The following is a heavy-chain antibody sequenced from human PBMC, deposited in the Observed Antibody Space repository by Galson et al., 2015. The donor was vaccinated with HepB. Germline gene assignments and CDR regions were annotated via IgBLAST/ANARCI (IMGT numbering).Heavy chain of an antibody. Sequence: SLRLSCAASGFTFRRYAMSWVRQAPGKGLEWVSVISGSGNITYYADSVKGRFTISRDNSNTMLYLEMNSLRAGDTAVYYCAKWIGVWHDAFDIWGQGTMVTVSS. CDR1: GFTFRRYA. CDR3: AKWIGVWHDAFDI. CDR2: ISGSGNIT. J-gene: IGHJ3*02. D-gene: IGHD5-12*01. V-gene: IGHV3-23*01.